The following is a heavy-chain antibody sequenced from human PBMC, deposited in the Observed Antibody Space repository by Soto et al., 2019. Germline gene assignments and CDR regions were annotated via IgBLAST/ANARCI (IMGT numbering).Heavy chain of an antibody. J-gene: IGHJ4*02. CDR1: GGSISSSSYY. CDR2: IYYSGST. CDR3: ARHDIYYDYIWGSGKIDY. Sequence: SETLSLTCTVSGGSISSSSYYWGWIRQPPGKGLEWIGSIYYSGSTYYNPSLKSRVTISVDTSKNQFSLKLSSVTAADTAVYYCARHDIYYDYIWGSGKIDYWGQGTLVTVSS. V-gene: IGHV4-39*01. D-gene: IGHD3-16*01.